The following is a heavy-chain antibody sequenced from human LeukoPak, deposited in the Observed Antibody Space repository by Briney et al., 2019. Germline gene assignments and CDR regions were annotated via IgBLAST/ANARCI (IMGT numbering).Heavy chain of an antibody. Sequence: SETLSLTCTVSGGSISSYYWSWIRQPPGKGLEWIGFVVYSGSTNYNPSLKSRVTISIDTSNNQLSLKLSSVTAADTAVYYCARVMYYYDSSGYYSNWFDPWGQGTLVTVSS. CDR1: GGSISSYY. J-gene: IGHJ5*02. CDR2: VVYSGST. CDR3: ARVMYYYDSSGYYSNWFDP. V-gene: IGHV4-59*12. D-gene: IGHD3-22*01.